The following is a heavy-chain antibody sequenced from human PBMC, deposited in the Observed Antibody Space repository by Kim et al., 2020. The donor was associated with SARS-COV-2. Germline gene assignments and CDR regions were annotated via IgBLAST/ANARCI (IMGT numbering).Heavy chain of an antibody. CDR2: INVNTGHP. D-gene: IGHD6-13*01. CDR3: ARDMYENDTLVPGPLDSYY. Sequence: ASVKVSCKASGYIFSRHVISWVRQAPGQGLEWMGWINVNTGHPTYAQGFTGRFVFSLDTSVSTAYLQIRSLKAEDTAIYYCARDMYENDTLVPGPLDSYY. J-gene: IGHJ6*01. CDR1: GYIFSRHV. V-gene: IGHV7-4-1*01.